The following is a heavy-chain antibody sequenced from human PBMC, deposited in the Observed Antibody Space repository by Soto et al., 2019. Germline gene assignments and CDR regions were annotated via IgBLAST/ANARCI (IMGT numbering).Heavy chain of an antibody. CDR2: ILYDGRNK. J-gene: IGHJ5*02. V-gene: IGHV3-30*04. CDR1: GFTFSSYA. Sequence: QVQLVESGGGVVQPGRSLRLSCPASGFTFSSYAMHWVRQAPGKGLEWVAVILYDGRNKYYADSVKGRFTISRDNSKNPLYLQINSLRAEDTAVYYGARDRRSIAARPNWFDPWGQGTLVTVSS. CDR3: ARDRRSIAARPNWFDP. D-gene: IGHD6-6*01.